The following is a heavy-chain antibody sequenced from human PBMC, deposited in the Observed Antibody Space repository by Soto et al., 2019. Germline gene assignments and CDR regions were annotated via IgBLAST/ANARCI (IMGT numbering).Heavy chain of an antibody. Sequence: QVQLVQSGAEVKKPGASVRVSCEASGYRFTTHYIHWVRQAPGQGLEWMGRMNVGTGGTTYAHKFQGRVTMTRDTSIRTAYLEVSSVKSDDTAMYYCARDGNFALHGYSFGFDFWGQGTLVTVSS. CDR1: GYRFTTHY. V-gene: IGHV1-2*06. CDR3: ARDGNFALHGYSFGFDF. D-gene: IGHD5-18*01. CDR2: MNVGTGGT. J-gene: IGHJ4*02.